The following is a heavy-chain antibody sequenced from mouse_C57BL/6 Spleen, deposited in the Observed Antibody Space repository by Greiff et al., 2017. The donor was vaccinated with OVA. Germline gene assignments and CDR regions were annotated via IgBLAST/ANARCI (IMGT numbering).Heavy chain of an antibody. CDR3: AREGFYYGSSYGYFDV. CDR2: INPNNGGT. J-gene: IGHJ1*03. CDR1: GYTFTDYN. D-gene: IGHD1-1*01. V-gene: IGHV1-22*01. Sequence: VQLQQSGPELVKPGASVKMSCKASGYTFTDYNMHWVKQGHGKSLEWIGYINPNNGGTSYNQKFKGKATLTVNKSSSTAYMELRSLTSEDSAVYYCAREGFYYGSSYGYFDVWGTGTTVTVSS.